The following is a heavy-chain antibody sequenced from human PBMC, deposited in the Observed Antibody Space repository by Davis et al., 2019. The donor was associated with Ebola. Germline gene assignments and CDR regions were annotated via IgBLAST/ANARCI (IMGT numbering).Heavy chain of an antibody. D-gene: IGHD3-22*01. V-gene: IGHV3-23*01. Sequence: PGGSLRLSCAASGFTFSSYSMNWVRQAPGTGLEWVSAISGTSTSTYYADSVKGRFTISRDNSKNTLYLQMNSLRAEDTAVYYCAKEDYHSSGSLDSWGQGTLVTVSS. CDR1: GFTFSSYS. CDR3: AKEDYHSSGSLDS. J-gene: IGHJ4*02. CDR2: ISGTSTST.